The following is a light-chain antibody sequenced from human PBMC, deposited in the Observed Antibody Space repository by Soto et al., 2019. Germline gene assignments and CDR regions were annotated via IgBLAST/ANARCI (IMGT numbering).Light chain of an antibody. CDR3: SAFTTSNFVV. CDR1: SSDVGNSIY. Sequence: QSALTQPASVSGSPGQSITISCTGTSSDVGNSIYVSWYQHYPGNAPNLVIYDVSDRPSGISDRFSASKSGNTAALTIAGLQADDEADYYCSAFTTSNFVVFGGGTKLTVL. J-gene: IGLJ2*01. V-gene: IGLV2-14*03. CDR2: DVS.